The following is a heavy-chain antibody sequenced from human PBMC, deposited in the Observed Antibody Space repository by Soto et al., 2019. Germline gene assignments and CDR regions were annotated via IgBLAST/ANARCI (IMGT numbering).Heavy chain of an antibody. CDR1: GVSFRRYA. D-gene: IGHD3-22*01. V-gene: IGHV3-23*01. CDR2: VHVGGGST. CDR3: AKGYLYYDTSPYPDAFDI. Sequence: WWSLGLSCAASGVSFRRYAMNWVRQAPGKGLEWVSTVHVGGGSTFSAESVKGRFTISRDNSKNTLYLQMNSLRTEDTAVYYCAKGYLYYDTSPYPDAFDIWGQGTKVTVSS. J-gene: IGHJ3*02.